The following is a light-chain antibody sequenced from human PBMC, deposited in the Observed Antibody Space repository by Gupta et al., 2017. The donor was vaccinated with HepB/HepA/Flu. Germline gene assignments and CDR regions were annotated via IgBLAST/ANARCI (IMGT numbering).Light chain of an antibody. CDR3: AAWDDSLRGPV. CDR1: SSNIANYY. CDR2: RNN. Sequence: SVLTQPPSASGTPRPRVTISCSGSSSNIANYYVYWYQQLPGSAPKLLIYRNNQRPSGVPDRFSGSKSGPLASLAISGLRSDDEADYYCAAWDDSLRGPVFGGGTKVAVL. J-gene: IGLJ2*01. V-gene: IGLV1-47*01.